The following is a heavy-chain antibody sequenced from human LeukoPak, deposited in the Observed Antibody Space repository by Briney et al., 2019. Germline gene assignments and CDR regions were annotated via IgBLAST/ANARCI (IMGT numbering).Heavy chain of an antibody. V-gene: IGHV1-2*02. J-gene: IGHJ4*02. Sequence: ASVKVSCKASGYTFTENYIHWVRQAPGHGLEWMGLINPYTGDANYTEKFQGRVTMTRDTSVSTAYMHLSRLRSDDTAVYYCARGKSGFSPWGQATPVTVSP. CDR1: GYTFTENY. CDR2: INPYTGDA. D-gene: IGHD3-22*01. CDR3: ARGKSGFSP.